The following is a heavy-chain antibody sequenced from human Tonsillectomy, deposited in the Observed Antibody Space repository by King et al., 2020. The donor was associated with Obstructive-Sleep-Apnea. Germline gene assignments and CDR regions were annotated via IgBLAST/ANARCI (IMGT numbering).Heavy chain of an antibody. V-gene: IGHV4-59*08. Sequence: QLQESGPGLVKPSETLSPTCTVSGGSISSYYWSWIRQPPGKGLEWIGYIYYTGSTNYNPSLKSRVTISVDTSKNQFSLKLSSVTAADTAVYYCARRYIGEYYFDYWGQGTLVTVSS. CDR2: IYYTGST. CDR3: ARRYIGEYYFDY. CDR1: GGSISSYY. J-gene: IGHJ4*02. D-gene: IGHD3-16*01.